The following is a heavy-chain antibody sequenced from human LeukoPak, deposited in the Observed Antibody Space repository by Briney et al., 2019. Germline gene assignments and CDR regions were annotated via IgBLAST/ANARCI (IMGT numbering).Heavy chain of an antibody. CDR1: CGSISSSSYY. J-gene: IGHJ4*02. Sequence: PSETLSLPCTVSCGSISSSSYYWGWIRQPRAKGLEGFGRIYYSGSTYYNPTLKSRLTISVDTSENQFSLKLSSVPAADTAVYYCASPSGSYYAHSHLDYWGQGTLVTVSS. V-gene: IGHV4-39*01. CDR3: ASPSGSYYAHSHLDY. CDR2: IYYSGST. D-gene: IGHD1-26*01.